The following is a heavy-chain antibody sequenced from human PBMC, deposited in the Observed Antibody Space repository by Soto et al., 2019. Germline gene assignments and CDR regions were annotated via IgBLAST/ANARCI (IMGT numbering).Heavy chain of an antibody. CDR2: ISTNGRSK. Sequence: PGGSLRLSCAGSGSAFSTYMMNWVRHAPGKGLEWIADISTNGRSKSYAASVRGRFTISRDNTKNSMYLQMNSLRDDDTAVYYCVRDRDLRDYYGMDVWGQGTKVTVSS. D-gene: IGHD3-10*01. V-gene: IGHV3-48*02. J-gene: IGHJ6*01. CDR1: GSAFSTYM. CDR3: VRDRDLRDYYGMDV.